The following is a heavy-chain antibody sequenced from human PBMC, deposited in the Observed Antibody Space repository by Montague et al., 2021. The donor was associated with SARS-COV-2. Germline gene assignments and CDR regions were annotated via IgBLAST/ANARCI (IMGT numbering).Heavy chain of an antibody. CDR2: IYYSGST. CDR1: GGSISDGGYS. D-gene: IGHD5-18*01. Sequence: TLSLTCTVSGGSISDGGYSWTWIRQLPGKGLEWIGCIYYSGSTFYNPSLKSRLTISVDTSKNQFSLKLSSVTAADTAVYYCARAGGRFQLWLRGDDAYALWGQGTMVTVSS. J-gene: IGHJ3*01. CDR3: ARAGGRFQLWLRGDDAYAL. V-gene: IGHV4-31*03.